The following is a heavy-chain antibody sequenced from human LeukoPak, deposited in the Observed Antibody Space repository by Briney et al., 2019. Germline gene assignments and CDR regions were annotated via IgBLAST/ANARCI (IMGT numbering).Heavy chain of an antibody. J-gene: IGHJ4*02. D-gene: IGHD1-26*01. CDR2: ISGSGGST. CDR1: GFTFSSYA. V-gene: IGHV3-23*01. Sequence: PGGSLRLSCAASGFTFSSYAMSWVRQAPGKGLEWVSAISGSGGSTYYADSVKGRFTISRDNPKNTLYLQMNSLRAEDTAVYYCAKSLSGATTGFDYWGQGTLVTVSS. CDR3: AKSLSGATTGFDY.